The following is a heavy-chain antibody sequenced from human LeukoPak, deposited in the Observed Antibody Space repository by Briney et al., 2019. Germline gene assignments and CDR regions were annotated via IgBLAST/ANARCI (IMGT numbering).Heavy chain of an antibody. CDR1: GGSVSSGSYY. CDR3: ARVPSGGDYRFDY. V-gene: IGHV4-61*01. Sequence: PSETLSLTCTVSGGSVSSGSYYWSWIRQPPGKGLEWIGYIYYSGSTNYNPSLKSRVTISVDTSKNQFSLELSSVTAADTAVYYCARVPSGGDYRFDYWGQGTLVTVSS. CDR2: IYYSGST. J-gene: IGHJ4*02. D-gene: IGHD4-17*01.